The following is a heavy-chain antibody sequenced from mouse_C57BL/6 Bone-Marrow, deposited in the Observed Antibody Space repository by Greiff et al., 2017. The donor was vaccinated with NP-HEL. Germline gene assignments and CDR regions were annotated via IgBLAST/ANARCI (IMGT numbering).Heavy chain of an antibody. V-gene: IGHV1-15*01. CDR2: IDPETGGT. CDR3: TRKGWLIDFDY. Sequence: QVQLQQSGAELVRPGASVTLSCKASGYTFTDYEMHWVKQTPVHGLEWIGAIDPETGGTAYNQKFKGKAILTADKSSSTAYMELRSLTSEDSAVYYCTRKGWLIDFDYWGQGTTLTVSS. J-gene: IGHJ2*01. D-gene: IGHD2-3*01. CDR1: GYTFTDYE.